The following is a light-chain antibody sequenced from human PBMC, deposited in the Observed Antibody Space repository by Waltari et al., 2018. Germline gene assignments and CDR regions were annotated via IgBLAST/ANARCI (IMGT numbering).Light chain of an antibody. CDR3: NSYAGSKHYV. CDR2: AVS. J-gene: IGLJ1*01. Sequence: QSALTQPASVFGSLGQSVTISCTGTATDIGGYDYVSWYQQHSGKAPNLLIFAVSNRPSEISARFSASKSGNTASLSISGLQTEDEADYFCNSYAGSKHYVFGTGTKVTVL. CDR1: ATDIGGYDY. V-gene: IGLV2-14*03.